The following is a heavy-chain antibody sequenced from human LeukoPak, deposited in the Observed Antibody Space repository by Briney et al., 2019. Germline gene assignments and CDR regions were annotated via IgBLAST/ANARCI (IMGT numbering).Heavy chain of an antibody. Sequence: PVGSLRLSRAPSGFSFSNYWMHWGRQAPGEGLVWVSTTNYADSVKGRFTSSRDNADNTLYMRMNSLRPEDTAVYYCARGYYSSSRFDSWGQGTLVTVSS. CDR1: GFSFSNYW. V-gene: IGHV3-74*01. CDR2: TT. CDR3: ARGYYSSSRFDS. J-gene: IGHJ4*02. D-gene: IGHD6-13*01.